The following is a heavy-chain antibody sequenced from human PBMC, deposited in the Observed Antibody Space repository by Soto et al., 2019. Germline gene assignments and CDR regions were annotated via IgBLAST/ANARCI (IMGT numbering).Heavy chain of an antibody. D-gene: IGHD3-22*01. CDR2: IYSGGST. CDR1: GFTVSSNY. V-gene: IGHV3-53*01. CDR3: ARNYDSTAGGAFDI. Sequence: EVQLVESGGGLIQPGGSLRLSCAASGFTVSSNYMSWVRQAPGKGLEWVSVIYSGGSTYYADSVKGRFTISRDNSKNTLYLQMNSLRAEDTAVYYCARNYDSTAGGAFDIWGQGTMLTVSS. J-gene: IGHJ3*02.